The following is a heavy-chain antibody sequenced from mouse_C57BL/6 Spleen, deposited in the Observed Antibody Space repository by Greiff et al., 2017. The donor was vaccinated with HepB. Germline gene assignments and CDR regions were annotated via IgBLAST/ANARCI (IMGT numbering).Heavy chain of an antibody. CDR2: IRSKSNNYAT. CDR1: GFSFNTYA. Sequence: EVKLMESGGGLVQPKGSLKLSCAASGFSFNTYAMNWVRQAPGKGLEWVARIRSKSNNYATYYADSVKDRFTISRDDSESMLYLQMNNLKTEDTALYYCVRHRPGWYFDVWGTGTTVTVSS. J-gene: IGHJ1*03. V-gene: IGHV10-1*01. CDR3: VRHRPGWYFDV.